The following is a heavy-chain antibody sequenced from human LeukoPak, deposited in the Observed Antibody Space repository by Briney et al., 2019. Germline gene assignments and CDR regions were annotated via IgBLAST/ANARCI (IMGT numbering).Heavy chain of an antibody. J-gene: IGHJ3*02. CDR1: GFTFSSYA. CDR2: ISGSGGST. CDR3: AKDRLTAAGNDAFDI. Sequence: GGSLRLSCAASGFTFSSYAMNWVRQAPGKGLEWVSVISGSGGSTYYADSVKGRFTISRDNSKDTLYLQMNSLRAEDTAVYYCAKDRLTAAGNDAFDIWGQGTMVTVSS. V-gene: IGHV3-23*01. D-gene: IGHD6-13*01.